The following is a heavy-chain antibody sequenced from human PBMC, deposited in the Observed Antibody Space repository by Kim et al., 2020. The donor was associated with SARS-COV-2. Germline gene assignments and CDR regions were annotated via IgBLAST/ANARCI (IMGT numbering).Heavy chain of an antibody. Sequence: SPSFQGQVTISADKSISTAYLQWSSLKASDTAMYYCARPPYYDSSGYSDYWGQGTLVTVSS. CDR3: ARPPYYDSSGYSDY. D-gene: IGHD3-22*01. V-gene: IGHV5-51*01. J-gene: IGHJ4*02.